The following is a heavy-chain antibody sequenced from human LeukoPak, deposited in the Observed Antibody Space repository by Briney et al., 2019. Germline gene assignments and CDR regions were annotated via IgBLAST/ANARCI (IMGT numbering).Heavy chain of an antibody. D-gene: IGHD3-22*01. V-gene: IGHV1-24*01. CDR3: ATSPSPYYYDSSGYYYD. Sequence: ASVKVSCKVSGYTLTELSMHWVRQAPGKGLEWMGGIDPEDGETIYAQKFQGRVTMTEDTSTDTAYMELSSLRSEDTAVYYCATSPSPYYYDSSGYYYDWGQGILVTVSS. CDR2: IDPEDGET. J-gene: IGHJ4*02. CDR1: GYTLTELS.